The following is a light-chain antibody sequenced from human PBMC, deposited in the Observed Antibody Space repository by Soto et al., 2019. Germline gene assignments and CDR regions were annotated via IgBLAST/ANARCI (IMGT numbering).Light chain of an antibody. Sequence: QSVLTQPPSVSGAPGQRVTISCTGSSSNIGAGYDVHWYQQLPGTAPKLLIYGNINRPSGVPDRFSGSKSGTSASLAITGLQAGDEADYYCQSYDSSLSGDVVFGGGTKLTVL. CDR3: QSYDSSLSGDVV. CDR2: GNI. V-gene: IGLV1-40*01. CDR1: SSNIGAGYD. J-gene: IGLJ2*01.